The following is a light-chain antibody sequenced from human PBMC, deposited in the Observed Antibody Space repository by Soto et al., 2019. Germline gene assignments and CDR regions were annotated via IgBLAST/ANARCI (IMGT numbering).Light chain of an antibody. J-gene: IGKJ3*01. V-gene: IGKV1-12*01. CDR1: QVIISW. CDR3: QHGYSFAFP. Sequence: DIQMTQSPSSVSASVGDRVTINCRACQVIISWLACYQQKPGKAHKLLIYVASNLKSGVPSSFSGSGSGTDFTLTISSLQREDFATHFCQHGYSFAFPFCPGTKV. CDR2: VAS.